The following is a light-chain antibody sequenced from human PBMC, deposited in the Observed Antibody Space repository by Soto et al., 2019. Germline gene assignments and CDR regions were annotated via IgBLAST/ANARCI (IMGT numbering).Light chain of an antibody. CDR2: GAS. J-gene: IGKJ4*01. CDR3: QQYNNWPPLT. CDR1: QSVSSN. Sequence: EIVMTQSPATLSVSPGERATLSCRASQSVSSNLAWYQQKPGQAPRLLIYGASTRATGIPVRFSGSGSGTEFTLTISSLQSEDFAVYYCQQYNNWPPLTFGGGTEVEIK. V-gene: IGKV3-15*01.